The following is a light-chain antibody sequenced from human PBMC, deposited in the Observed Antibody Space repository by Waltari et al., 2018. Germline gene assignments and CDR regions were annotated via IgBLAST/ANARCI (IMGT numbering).Light chain of an antibody. V-gene: IGKV4-1*01. CDR1: QSVLHTSNNKNY. CDR2: WAS. J-gene: IGKJ5*01. Sequence: DIVMTQSPDSLAVSLGERVTINCKSSQSVLHTSNNKNYLAWYQQKPGQPPKLLIYWASTRESGVPDRFSGSGSGTDFTLTISSLQAEDVAVYYCQQYYSSPITFGQGTRLEIK. CDR3: QQYYSSPIT.